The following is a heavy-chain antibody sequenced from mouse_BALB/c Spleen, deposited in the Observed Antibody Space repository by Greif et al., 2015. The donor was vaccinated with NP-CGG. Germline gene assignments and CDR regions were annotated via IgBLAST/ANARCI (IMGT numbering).Heavy chain of an antibody. Sequence: EVQLQQSGPELVKPGASVKMSCKASGYTFTSYVMHWVKQKPGQGLEWIGYINPYNDGTKYNEKFKGKATLTSDKSSSTAYMELSSLTSEDSAVYYCAREGYYGSRGFAYWGQGTLVTVSA. CDR3: AREGYYGSRGFAY. CDR1: GYTFTSYV. D-gene: IGHD1-1*01. J-gene: IGHJ3*01. V-gene: IGHV1-14*01. CDR2: INPYNDGT.